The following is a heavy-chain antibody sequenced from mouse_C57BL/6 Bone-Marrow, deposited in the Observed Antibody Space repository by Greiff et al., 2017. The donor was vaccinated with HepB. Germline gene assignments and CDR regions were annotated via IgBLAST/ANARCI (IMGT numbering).Heavy chain of an antibody. Sequence: QVQLKQPGAELVRPGSSVKLSCKASGYTFTSYWMDWVKQRPGQGLEWIGNIYPSDSETPYNQKFKDKATLTVDKSSSTAYMQLSSLTSEDSAVYYCARSKLGLAYWGQGTLVTVSA. CDR3: ARSKLGLAY. CDR1: GYTFTSYW. D-gene: IGHD4-1*01. CDR2: IYPSDSET. V-gene: IGHV1-61*01. J-gene: IGHJ3*01.